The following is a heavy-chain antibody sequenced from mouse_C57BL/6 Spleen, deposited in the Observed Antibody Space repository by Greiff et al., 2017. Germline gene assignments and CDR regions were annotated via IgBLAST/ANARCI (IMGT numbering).Heavy chain of an antibody. CDR1: GYAFSSYW. D-gene: IGHD1-1*01. CDR2: IYPGDGDT. CDR3: ARSDYGSSPGLGY. J-gene: IGHJ2*01. Sequence: VQLHQSGAELVKPGSSVQISCKASGYAFSSYWVNWVKQRPGKGLEWIGQIYPGDGDTNYNGKFKGKATLTADKSSSTAYMQLSSLTSEDSAVYFCARSDYGSSPGLGYWGQGTTLTVSS. V-gene: IGHV1-80*01.